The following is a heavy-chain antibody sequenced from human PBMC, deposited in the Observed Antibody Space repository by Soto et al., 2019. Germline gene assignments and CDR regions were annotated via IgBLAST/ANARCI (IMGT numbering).Heavy chain of an antibody. CDR3: TRDNRWSYDY. CDR1: GFTFSSHW. Sequence: EVQLVESGGGLVQPGGSLRLSCAASGFTFSSHWMHWVRQAPGKGLVWVSHIGPSGSGTRDADSVQGRFTISRDNARNTLYLQMNSLRDEDTAVYYCTRDNRWSYDYWGHGILVTVSS. D-gene: IGHD6-13*01. V-gene: IGHV3-74*01. J-gene: IGHJ4*01. CDR2: IGPSGSGT.